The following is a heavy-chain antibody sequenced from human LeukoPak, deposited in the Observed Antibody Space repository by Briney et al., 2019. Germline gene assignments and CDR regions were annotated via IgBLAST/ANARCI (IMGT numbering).Heavy chain of an antibody. CDR3: ARQNHHYYMDV. CDR1: GGTFSSYA. CDR2: IIPIFATA. V-gene: IGHV1-69*06. D-gene: IGHD2/OR15-2a*01. Sequence: SVKVSCKASGGTFSSYAISWVRQAPGQGLEWMGGIIPIFATANYAQKFQGRVTITADKSTSTAYMELSSLKASDTAMYYCARQNHHYYMDVWGKGTTVTVSS. J-gene: IGHJ6*03.